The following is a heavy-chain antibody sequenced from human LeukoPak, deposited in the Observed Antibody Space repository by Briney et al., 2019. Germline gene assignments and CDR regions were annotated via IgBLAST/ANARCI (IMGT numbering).Heavy chain of an antibody. CDR3: ARDHREFGQEDY. Sequence: ASVKVSCKASGGTFSSYAISWVRQAPGQGLEWMGGIIPIFGTANYAQKFQGRVTITADESTSTAYMELSSLRSEDTAVYYCARDHREFGQEDYWGQGTLVTVSS. J-gene: IGHJ4*02. CDR2: IIPIFGTA. D-gene: IGHD3-10*01. V-gene: IGHV1-69*13. CDR1: GGTFSSYA.